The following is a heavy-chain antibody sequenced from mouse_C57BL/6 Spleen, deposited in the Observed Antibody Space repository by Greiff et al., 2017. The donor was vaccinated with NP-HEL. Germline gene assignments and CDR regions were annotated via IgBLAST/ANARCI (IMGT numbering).Heavy chain of an antibody. D-gene: IGHD1-1*01. V-gene: IGHV1-80*01. CDR1: GYAFSSYW. CDR2: IYPGDGDT. CDR3: ARSYYYGSSTAWFAY. J-gene: IGHJ3*01. Sequence: VQLQQSGAELVKPGASVKISCKASGYAFSSYWMNWVKQRPGKGLEWIGQIYPGDGDTNYNGKLKGKATLTADKSSSTAYMQLSSLTSEDSAVYFCARSYYYGSSTAWFAYWGQGTLVTVSA.